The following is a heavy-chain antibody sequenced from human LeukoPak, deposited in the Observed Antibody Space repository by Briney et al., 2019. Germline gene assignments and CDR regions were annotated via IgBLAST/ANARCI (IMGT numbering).Heavy chain of an antibody. CDR1: RYTFTGYY. CDR3: ARTLVGATPFDY. CDR2: INPNSGGT. D-gene: IGHD1-26*01. Sequence: ASVKVSCKASRYTFTGYYMHWVRQAPGQGLEWMGWINPNSGGTNYAQKFQGRVTMTRDTSISTAYMELSRLRSDDAAVYYCARTLVGATPFDYWGQGTLVTVSS. J-gene: IGHJ4*02. V-gene: IGHV1-2*02.